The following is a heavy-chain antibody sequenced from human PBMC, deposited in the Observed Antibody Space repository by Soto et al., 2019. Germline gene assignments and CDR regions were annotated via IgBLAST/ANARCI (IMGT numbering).Heavy chain of an antibody. CDR2: IIPIPGTA. D-gene: IGHD2-2*01. CDR3: ARSQGSSTSLEIYYYYYYGMDV. CDR1: GGTFSSYA. V-gene: IGHV1-69*01. J-gene: IGHJ6*02. Sequence: QVQLVQSGAEVKKPGSSVKVSCKASGGTFSSYAISWVRQAPGQGLEWMGGIIPIPGTANYEQKFQGRVTITADESTSTDYMELSSLRSEDTAVYYCARSQGSSTSLEIYYYYYYGMDVWGQGTTVTVSS.